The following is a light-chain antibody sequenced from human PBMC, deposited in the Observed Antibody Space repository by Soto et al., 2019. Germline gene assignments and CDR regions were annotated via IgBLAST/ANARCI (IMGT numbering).Light chain of an antibody. CDR2: GAS. CDR3: QQCDDWPRT. CDR1: QSVGNN. Sequence: IVMTPSPATLSVSPGERATLSCRASQSVGNNLAWYQQKPGQAPRLLIHGASSRATGVSARFSGSGSGTEFTLTISSLQSEDFAVYYCQQCDDWPRTFGQGTKVDIK. V-gene: IGKV3-15*01. J-gene: IGKJ1*01.